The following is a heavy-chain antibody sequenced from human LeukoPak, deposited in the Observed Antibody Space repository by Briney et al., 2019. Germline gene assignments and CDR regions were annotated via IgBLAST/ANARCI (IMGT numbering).Heavy chain of an antibody. CDR3: AKPGRAAAAIDY. V-gene: IGHV3-23*01. CDR1: GFTFSSYA. Sequence: RGSLRLSCAASGFTFSSYAMSWVRQAPGKGLEWVSAISGSGGSTYYADSVKGRFTISRDNSKNTLYLQMNILRAEDTAVYYCAKPGRAAAAIDYWGQGTLVTVSS. CDR2: ISGSGGST. J-gene: IGHJ4*02. D-gene: IGHD6-13*01.